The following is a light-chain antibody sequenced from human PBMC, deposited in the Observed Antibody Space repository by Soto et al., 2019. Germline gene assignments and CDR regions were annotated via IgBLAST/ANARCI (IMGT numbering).Light chain of an antibody. CDR3: NSYTSSYTWV. Sequence: QSVLTQPASVSGSPGQSITISCTGTSSDVGGYNYVSWYQQHPGKAPKLMIYEVSYRPSGVSNRFSGSKSGNTASLTISGLQAEDEADYYCNSYTSSYTWVFGGGTKLTVL. CDR2: EVS. V-gene: IGLV2-14*01. J-gene: IGLJ3*02. CDR1: SSDVGGYNY.